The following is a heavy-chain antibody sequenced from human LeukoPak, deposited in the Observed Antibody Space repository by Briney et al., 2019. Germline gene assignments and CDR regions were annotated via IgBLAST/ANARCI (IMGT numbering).Heavy chain of an antibody. Sequence: SVKVSCKASGGTFSSYAISWVRQAPGQGREWMGGIIPIFGTANYAQKFQGRVTITADESTSTAYMELSSLRSEDTAVYYCATNRYSYYYYGMDVWGKGTTVTVSS. V-gene: IGHV1-69*13. CDR3: ATNRYSYYYYGMDV. CDR1: GGTFSSYA. J-gene: IGHJ6*04. CDR2: IIPIFGTA. D-gene: IGHD5-18*01.